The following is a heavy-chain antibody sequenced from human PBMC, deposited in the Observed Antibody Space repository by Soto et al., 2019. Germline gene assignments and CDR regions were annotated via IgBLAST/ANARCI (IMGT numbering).Heavy chain of an antibody. Sequence: GGSLRLSCAASGFTFSSYWMSWVRQAPGKGLEWVANIKQDGSEKYYVDSVKGRFTISRDNAKNSLYLQMNSLRAEDTAVYYCAGDDNLDYYGMDVWGQGTTVTVSS. CDR2: IKQDGSEK. J-gene: IGHJ6*02. V-gene: IGHV3-7*01. D-gene: IGHD1-20*01. CDR3: AGDDNLDYYGMDV. CDR1: GFTFSSYW.